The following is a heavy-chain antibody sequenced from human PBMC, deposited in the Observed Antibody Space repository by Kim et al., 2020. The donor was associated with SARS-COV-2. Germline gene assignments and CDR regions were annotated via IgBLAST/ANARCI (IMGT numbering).Heavy chain of an antibody. CDR3: GVYHGAGSHFTY. CDR2: T. J-gene: IGHJ4*02. V-gene: IGHV3-23*02. Sequence: TYHGASVQGRFTISRDTSKNRLYLQINGLDAEDTVVYYCGVYHGAGSHFTYWGQGTLVTVSS. D-gene: IGHD3-10*01.